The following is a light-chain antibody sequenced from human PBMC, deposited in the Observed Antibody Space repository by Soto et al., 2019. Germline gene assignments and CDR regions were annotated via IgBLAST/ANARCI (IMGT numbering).Light chain of an antibody. J-gene: IGKJ1*01. V-gene: IGKV1-5*01. CDR3: KEYNSYSRT. CDR2: DAS. Sequence: DIQMTQSPSTLSASIGDRVTITCRASQSISSWLAWYQQKPGKAPKLLIYDASSLESGVPSRFSGSGSGTEFTLIISSLQPEDFATYYCKEYNSYSRTFGQGTKVDIK. CDR1: QSISSW.